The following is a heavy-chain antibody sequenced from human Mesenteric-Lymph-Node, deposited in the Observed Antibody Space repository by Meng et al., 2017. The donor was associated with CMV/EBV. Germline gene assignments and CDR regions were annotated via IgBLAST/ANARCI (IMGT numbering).Heavy chain of an antibody. J-gene: IGHJ1*01. CDR2: ISYSGNT. D-gene: IGHD3-10*01. V-gene: IGHV4-61*01. CDR1: VSDRNYY. CDR3: ARGPYYSGSLSPAYFQH. Sequence: VSDRNYYLSWIRQSPGKGLEWIGYISYSGNTNYNPSLKSRVTMSVDTSKNQFSLRLTSVSPADTAIFHCARGPYYSGSLSPAYFQHWGQGTLVTRLL.